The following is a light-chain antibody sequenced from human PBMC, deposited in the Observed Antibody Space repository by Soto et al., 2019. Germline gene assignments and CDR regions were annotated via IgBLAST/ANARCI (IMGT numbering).Light chain of an antibody. CDR2: GGS. CDR3: QQRSNWPTT. V-gene: IGKV3-11*01. J-gene: IGKJ1*01. Sequence: DIVLTQSPGTLSLSPGERATXXXXXSQSVSSNRLAWYQQKPGQAPRLLIYGGSSRATGIPVRFSGGGSGTDFTLTVSSLEPEDFAVYYCQQRSNWPTTFGQGTKVDTK. CDR1: QSVSSN.